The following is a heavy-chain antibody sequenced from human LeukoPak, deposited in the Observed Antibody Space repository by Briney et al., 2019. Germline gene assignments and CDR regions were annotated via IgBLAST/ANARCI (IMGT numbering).Heavy chain of an antibody. CDR3: ASQGWYSSGWYGGEYFDY. D-gene: IGHD6-19*01. CDR1: GFTVSSNY. Sequence: PGGSLRLSCAASGFTVSSNYMSWVRQAPGKGLEWVSVIYSGGSTYYADSVKGRFTISRDNSKNTLYLQMNSLRAEDTAVYYCASQGWYSSGWYGGEYFDYWGQGTLVTVSS. CDR2: IYSGGST. V-gene: IGHV3-66*04. J-gene: IGHJ4*02.